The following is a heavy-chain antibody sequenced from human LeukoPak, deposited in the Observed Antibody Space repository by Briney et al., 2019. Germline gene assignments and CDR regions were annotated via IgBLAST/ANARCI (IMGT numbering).Heavy chain of an antibody. Sequence: GGSPRLSCAASGLTFSSYSMNWVRQAPGKGLEWVANIKQDGREKYYVDSVKGRFTISRDNAKNSLYLQMNSLRAEDTAVYYCARVEDYDILTGFDYWGQGTLVTVSS. J-gene: IGHJ4*02. CDR1: GLTFSSYS. V-gene: IGHV3-7*01. CDR3: ARVEDYDILTGFDY. D-gene: IGHD3-9*01. CDR2: IKQDGREK.